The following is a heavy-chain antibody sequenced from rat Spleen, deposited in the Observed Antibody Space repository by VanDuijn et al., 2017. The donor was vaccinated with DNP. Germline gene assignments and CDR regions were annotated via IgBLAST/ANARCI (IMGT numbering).Heavy chain of an antibody. Sequence: EVQLVESGGGLVQPGRSLKLSCVASGFTFSDYNMAWVRQAPKRGLGWVATITYNAGSTYYRDSVKGRFTISRDNAKSTLYLQMDSLRSEDTATYYCARHEGGTTRVWFAYWGQGTLVTVST. CDR2: ITYNAGST. V-gene: IGHV5-7*01. D-gene: IGHD1-4*01. J-gene: IGHJ3*01. CDR3: ARHEGGTTRVWFAY. CDR1: GFTFSDYN.